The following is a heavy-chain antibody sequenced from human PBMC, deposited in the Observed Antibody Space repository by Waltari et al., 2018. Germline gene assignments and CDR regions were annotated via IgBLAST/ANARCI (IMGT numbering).Heavy chain of an antibody. CDR3: ARDNAGSTPSDYYYYGMDV. D-gene: IGHD2-2*01. Sequence: QVQLVQSGAEVKKPGASVKVSCKVSGYTLTELSMHWVRQAPGKGLEWMGGFDPEDGETIYAQKFQGRVTMTEDTSTDTAYMELSSLRSEDTAVYYCARDNAGSTPSDYYYYGMDVWGQGTTVTVSS. CDR2: FDPEDGET. J-gene: IGHJ6*02. CDR1: GYTLTELS. V-gene: IGHV1-24*01.